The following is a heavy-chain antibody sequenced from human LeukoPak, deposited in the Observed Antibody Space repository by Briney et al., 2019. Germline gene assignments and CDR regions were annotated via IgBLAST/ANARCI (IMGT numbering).Heavy chain of an antibody. J-gene: IGHJ5*02. V-gene: IGHV1-2*02. Sequence: ASVKVSCKASGYTFTGCYMHWVRQAPGQGLEWMGWINPNSGGTNYAQKFQGRVTMTRDTSTSTVYMELSSLRSEDTAVYYCARDSSGWYETSWFDPWGQGTLVTVSS. CDR1: GYTFTGCY. CDR2: INPNSGGT. D-gene: IGHD6-19*01. CDR3: ARDSSGWYETSWFDP.